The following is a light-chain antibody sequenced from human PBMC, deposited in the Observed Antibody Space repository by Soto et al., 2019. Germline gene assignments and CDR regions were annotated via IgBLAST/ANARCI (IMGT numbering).Light chain of an antibody. CDR3: SSYAGSNNWN. V-gene: IGLV2-8*01. Sequence: QSVLTQPPSASGSPGQSVTISCTGTSSDVGGYNYVSWYQQHPGKAPKLMIYEVSKRPSGVPDRFSGSKSGNTASLTVSGLQAEDEADYYCSSYAGSNNWNFGTGTKLTGL. CDR1: SSDVGGYNY. CDR2: EVS. J-gene: IGLJ1*01.